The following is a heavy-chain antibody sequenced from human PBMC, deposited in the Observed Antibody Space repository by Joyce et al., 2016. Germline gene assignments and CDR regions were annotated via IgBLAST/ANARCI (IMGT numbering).Heavy chain of an antibody. CDR2: IKQDESQR. CDR3: ARDLTYGTIFYYYDALDV. J-gene: IGHJ3*01. Sequence: EVQLVESGGGLVQTGGSLRLSCVGSGFSLSSYWMTWVRQARGKGLEWVANIKQDESQRNYVDSGKGRFTVSRDNARNSVFLLMDSLRVEDTAVYYCARDLTYGTIFYYYDALDVWGHGTMVTVSS. D-gene: IGHD3-3*01. V-gene: IGHV3-7*03. CDR1: GFSLSSYW.